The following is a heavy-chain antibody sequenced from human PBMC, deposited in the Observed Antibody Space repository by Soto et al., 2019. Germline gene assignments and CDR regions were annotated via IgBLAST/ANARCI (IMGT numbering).Heavy chain of an antibody. CDR3: ASGRYCSGGSCYYYYGMEV. CDR1: GGTISSYY. D-gene: IGHD2-15*01. J-gene: IGHJ6*02. V-gene: IGHV4-4*07. CDR2: IYTSGST. Sequence: SETLSLTCTVSGGTISSYYWSWIRQPAGKGLEWIGRIYTSGSTNYNPSLKSRVTMSIDTSKNQLSLRLSSVTAADTAVYYCASGRYCSGGSCYYYYGMEVWGQGTTVTVSS.